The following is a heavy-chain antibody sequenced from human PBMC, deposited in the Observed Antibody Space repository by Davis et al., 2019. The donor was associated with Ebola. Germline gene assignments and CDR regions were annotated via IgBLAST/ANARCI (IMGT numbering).Heavy chain of an antibody. CDR1: GGSFSGYY. CDR2: INHSGST. D-gene: IGHD5-18*01. CDR3: ARGEEDTAMVAYYYGMDV. V-gene: IGHV4-34*01. J-gene: IGHJ6*02. Sequence: SETLSLTCAVYGGSFSGYYWSWIRQPPGKGLEWIGEINHSGSTNYNPSLKSRVTISVDTSKNQLSLKLSYVTAADTAVYYRARGEEDTAMVAYYYGMDVWGQGTTVTVSS.